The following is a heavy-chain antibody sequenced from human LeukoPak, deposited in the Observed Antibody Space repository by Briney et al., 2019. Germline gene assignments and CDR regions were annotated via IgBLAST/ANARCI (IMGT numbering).Heavy chain of an antibody. D-gene: IGHD4-17*01. V-gene: IGHV4-59*01. CDR2: IYYSGST. CDR3: ARDGDVYGDSYYFDN. CDR1: GGSICSYY. Sequence: PSESLSLTCTVSGGSICSYYWSWIRQPPGRGLEWIGYIYYSGSTNYNPSLKSRVTISVDTTKNQFSLKLSSVTGADTAVYYCARDGDVYGDSYYFDNWGQGTMVTVSS. J-gene: IGHJ4*02.